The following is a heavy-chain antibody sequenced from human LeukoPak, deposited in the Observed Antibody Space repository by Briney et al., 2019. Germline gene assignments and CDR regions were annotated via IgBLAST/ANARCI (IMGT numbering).Heavy chain of an antibody. CDR2: IKSKTDGGTT. V-gene: IGHV3-15*01. CDR1: GFTFSNAW. D-gene: IGHD1-26*01. CDR3: TTDRVGPTRGY. J-gene: IGHJ4*02. Sequence: GGSLRLSCAASGFTFSNAWMSWVRQAPGKGLEWVGRIKSKTDGGTTEYAAPVKGRFTISRDDSENTLYLRMNSLKTEDTALYYCTTDRVGPTRGYWGQGTLVTVSS.